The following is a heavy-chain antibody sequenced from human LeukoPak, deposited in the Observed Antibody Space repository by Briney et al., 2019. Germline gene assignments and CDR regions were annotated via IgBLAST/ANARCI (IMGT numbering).Heavy chain of an antibody. Sequence: SQTLSLTCTVSGGSISSGGYYWSWIRQHPGKGLEWIGYIYYSGSTYYNPSLKSRVTISVDTSKNQFSLKLSSVTAADTAVYYCARVADTGYAFDIWGQGTMVTVSS. CDR1: GGSISSGGYY. J-gene: IGHJ3*02. CDR2: IYYSGST. V-gene: IGHV4-31*03. D-gene: IGHD5-18*01. CDR3: ARVADTGYAFDI.